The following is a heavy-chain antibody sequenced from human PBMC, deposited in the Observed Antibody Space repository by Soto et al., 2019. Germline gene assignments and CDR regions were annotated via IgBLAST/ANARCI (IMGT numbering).Heavy chain of an antibody. CDR1: GFTFSSYG. V-gene: IGHV3-33*01. D-gene: IGHD2-2*01. CDR3: ARDGLGYCSSTSCPSRYWYFDL. J-gene: IGHJ2*01. Sequence: GGSLRLSCAASGFTFSSYGMHWVRQAPGKGLEWVAVIWYDGSNKYYADSVKGRFTISRDNSKNTLYLQMNSLRAEDTAVYYCARDGLGYCSSTSCPSRYWYFDLWGHGTLVTVSS. CDR2: IWYDGSNK.